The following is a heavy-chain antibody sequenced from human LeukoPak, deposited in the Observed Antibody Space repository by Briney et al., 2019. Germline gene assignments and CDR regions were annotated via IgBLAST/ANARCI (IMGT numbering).Heavy chain of an antibody. CDR3: ARDVVVPAALYRFEGWFDP. Sequence: ASVKVSCKASGYTFTSYGISWVRQAPGQGLEWMGWISAYNGNTNYAQKLQGRVTMTTDTSTSTAYMELRSLRSDDTAVYYCARDVVVPAALYRFEGWFDPWGQGTLVTVSS. CDR2: ISAYNGNT. J-gene: IGHJ5*02. D-gene: IGHD2-2*01. V-gene: IGHV1-18*01. CDR1: GYTFTSYG.